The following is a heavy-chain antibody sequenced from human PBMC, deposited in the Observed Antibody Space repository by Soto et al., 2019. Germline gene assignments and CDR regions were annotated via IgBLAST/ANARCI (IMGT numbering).Heavy chain of an antibody. CDR3: AHIRYGSGLFDY. Sequence: QITLKESGPTLVKPTQTLTLTCTFSGFSLSTSGVGVGWIRQPPGKALEWLALIYWDDDKRYSPSLKSRLAITKDTSNNHVVLTMTNMDPVDTATYYCAHIRYGSGLFDYWGQGTLVTVSS. D-gene: IGHD3-10*01. J-gene: IGHJ4*02. V-gene: IGHV2-5*02. CDR2: IYWDDDK. CDR1: GFSLSTSGVG.